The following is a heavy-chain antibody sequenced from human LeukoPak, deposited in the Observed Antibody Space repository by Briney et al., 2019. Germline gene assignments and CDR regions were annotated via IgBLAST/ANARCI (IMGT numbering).Heavy chain of an antibody. CDR1: GGSISSGSYY. J-gene: IGHJ5*02. D-gene: IGHD2-15*01. CDR2: IYTSGST. Sequence: SQTLSLTCTVSGGSISSGSYYWSWIRQPAGKGLEWIGRIYTSGSTNYNPSLKSRVTISVDTPKNQFSLKLSSVTAADTAVYYCARDWADCSGGSCYHNWFDPWGQGTLVTVSS. V-gene: IGHV4-61*02. CDR3: ARDWADCSGGSCYHNWFDP.